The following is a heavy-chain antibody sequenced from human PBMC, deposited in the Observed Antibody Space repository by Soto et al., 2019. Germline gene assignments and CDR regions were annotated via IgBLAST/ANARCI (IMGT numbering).Heavy chain of an antibody. Sequence: EVQLVESGGGLIQPGGSLRLSCAVSGFTVSNNYMSWVRQAPGKGLEGVSVIYSGGYTAYGDSVKGRFTISRDNSKNTLFFQKKSLGGDGTGVDFRADAAGGGGYWGQGTLVTVSS. CDR1: GFTVSNNY. D-gene: IGHD2-15*01. CDR3: ADAAGGGGY. J-gene: IGHJ4*02. V-gene: IGHV3-53*01. CDR2: IYSGGYT.